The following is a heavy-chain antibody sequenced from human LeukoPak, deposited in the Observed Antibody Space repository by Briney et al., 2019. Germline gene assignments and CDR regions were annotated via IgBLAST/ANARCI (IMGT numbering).Heavy chain of an antibody. Sequence: ASVKVSCKASGGTFSSYAISWVRQAPGQGLEWMGGIIPIFGTANYAQKFQGRVTITADKSTSTAYMELSSLRSEDTAVYYCARRGYGSGKPFDYWGQGTLVTVSS. CDR1: GGTFSSYA. D-gene: IGHD6-19*01. J-gene: IGHJ4*02. CDR2: IIPIFGTA. CDR3: ARRGYGSGKPFDY. V-gene: IGHV1-69*06.